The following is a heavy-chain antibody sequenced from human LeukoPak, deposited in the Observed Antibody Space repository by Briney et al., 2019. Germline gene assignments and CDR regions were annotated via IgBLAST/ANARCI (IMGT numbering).Heavy chain of an antibody. V-gene: IGHV1-8*01. CDR3: ARDVGATLDFDY. CDR2: MNPNSGNT. Sequence: GASVTVSCKASGYTFTSYDINWVRQAAGQGLEWMGRMNPNSGNTDYAQKFQGRVTMTRNTSISTAYMELSSLRSEDTAVYYCARDVGATLDFDYWGQGTLVTVSS. CDR1: GYTFTSYD. J-gene: IGHJ4*02. D-gene: IGHD1-26*01.